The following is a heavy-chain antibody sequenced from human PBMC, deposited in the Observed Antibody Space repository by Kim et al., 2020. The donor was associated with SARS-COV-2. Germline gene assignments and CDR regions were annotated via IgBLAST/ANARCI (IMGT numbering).Heavy chain of an antibody. CDR3: ARDARDFWSSLGMDV. CDR2: IWYDGSNK. V-gene: IGHV3-33*01. D-gene: IGHD3-3*01. J-gene: IGHJ6*02. Sequence: GGSLRLSCAASGFTFSSYGMHWVRQAPGKGLEWVAVIWYDGSNKYYADSVKGRFTISRDNSKNTLYLQMNSLRAEDTAVYYCARDARDFWSSLGMDVWGQGTTVTVSS. CDR1: GFTFSSYG.